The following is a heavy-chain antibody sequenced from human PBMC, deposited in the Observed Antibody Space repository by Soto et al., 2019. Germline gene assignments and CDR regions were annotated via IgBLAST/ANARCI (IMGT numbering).Heavy chain of an antibody. Sequence: EVQLLESGGGLVQPGGSLRLSCTASGFTFYTYAMTWVRQAPGKGLEWVASITDTGVNTYYAGPVKGRFTISRDNSKSTLYLQMNSLKTDDSAVYYCAKDTPVVMFLFDSWGRGTLVTVSS. CDR2: ITDTGVNT. J-gene: IGHJ4*02. CDR1: GFTFYTYA. D-gene: IGHD2-15*01. V-gene: IGHV3-23*01. CDR3: AKDTPVVMFLFDS.